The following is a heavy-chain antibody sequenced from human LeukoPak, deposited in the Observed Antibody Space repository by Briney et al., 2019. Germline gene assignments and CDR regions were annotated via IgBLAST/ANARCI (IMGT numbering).Heavy chain of an antibody. V-gene: IGHV4-59*12. J-gene: IGHJ4*01. CDR1: GGSISSYY. CDR3: SRTGIVGVTVFDS. CDR2: IYYSGST. D-gene: IGHD1-26*01. Sequence: SSETLSLTCTASGGSISSYYWSWVRQPPGKGLEWIGYIYYSGSTNYNPCLKSRVTISVDTSKNQFSLQLSSVTAAGTAVYYRSRTGIVGVTVFDSWGQGTLVTVSS.